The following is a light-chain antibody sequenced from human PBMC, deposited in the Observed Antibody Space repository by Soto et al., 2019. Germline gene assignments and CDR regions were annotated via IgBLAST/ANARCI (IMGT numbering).Light chain of an antibody. V-gene: IGLV2-14*01. J-gene: IGLJ1*01. CDR1: SSDVGGYNF. Sequence: QSVLTQPASVSGSPGQSITISCTGTSSDVGGYNFVSWYQQHPDKAPKLMIYDVTNRPSGVSNRFSGSKSGNTASLTISGLQAEDENDYYCSAYSSISTYVVGTGTKVTDL. CDR2: DVT. CDR3: SAYSSISTYV.